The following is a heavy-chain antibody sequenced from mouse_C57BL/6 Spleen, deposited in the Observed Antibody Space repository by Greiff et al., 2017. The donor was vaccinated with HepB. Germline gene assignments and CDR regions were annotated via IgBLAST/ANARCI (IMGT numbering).Heavy chain of an antibody. CDR1: GYTFTDYE. V-gene: IGHV1-15*01. Sequence: VQLQESGAELVRPGASVTLSCKASGYTFTDYEMHWVKQTPVHGLEWIGAIDPETGGTAYNQKFKGKAILTADKSSSTAYMELRSLTSEDSAVYYCTTNYEAYWGQGTLVTVSA. CDR2: IDPETGGT. J-gene: IGHJ3*01. D-gene: IGHD1-1*01. CDR3: TTNYEAY.